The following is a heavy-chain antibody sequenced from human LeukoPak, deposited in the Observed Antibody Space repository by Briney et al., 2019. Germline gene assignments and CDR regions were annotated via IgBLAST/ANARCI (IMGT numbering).Heavy chain of an antibody. V-gene: IGHV3-9*03. CDR1: GFTFDDYA. CDR3: AKSVNYGDAFDI. J-gene: IGHJ3*02. Sequence: PGRSLRLSCAASGFTFDDYAMNWVRQAPGKGLEWGSGISWNSGTIGYADSVKGRFTISRDNAKNSLYLQMNSLRAEDMALYYCAKSVNYGDAFDIWGQGTMVTVSS. CDR2: ISWNSGTI. D-gene: IGHD4-11*01.